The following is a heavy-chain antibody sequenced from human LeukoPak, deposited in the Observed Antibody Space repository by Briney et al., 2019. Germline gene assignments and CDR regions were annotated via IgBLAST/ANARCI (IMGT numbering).Heavy chain of an antibody. CDR3: ARASYSYDINGWVPFDY. Sequence: ASETLSLTCTVSGGSISSYFWSWIRQPPGKGLEWIGEINRSASTNYNPSLKSRVTISGDTSKNQFSLRLSSVTAADTAVYYCARASYSYDINGWVPFDYWGQGTLVTVSS. CDR1: GGSISSYF. D-gene: IGHD3-22*01. J-gene: IGHJ4*02. CDR2: INRSAST. V-gene: IGHV4-34*01.